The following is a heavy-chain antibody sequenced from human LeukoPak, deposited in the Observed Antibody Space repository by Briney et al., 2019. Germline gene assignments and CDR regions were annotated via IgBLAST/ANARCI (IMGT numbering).Heavy chain of an antibody. J-gene: IGHJ4*02. CDR3: ATQVGALSGYFDY. CDR2: IVVSSGNT. CDR1: GFTFTSSA. V-gene: IGHV1-58*02. Sequence: SVKVSCKASGFTFTSSAMQWVRQARGQRLERIGWIVVSSGNTNYAQKFQERVTITRDMSTSTAYMELSSLRSEDTAVYYCATQVGALSGYFDYWGQGTLVTVSS. D-gene: IGHD3-16*02.